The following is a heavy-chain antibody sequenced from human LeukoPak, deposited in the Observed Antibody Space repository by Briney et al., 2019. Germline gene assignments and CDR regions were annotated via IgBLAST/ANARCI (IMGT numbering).Heavy chain of an antibody. CDR2: IIAYNGNT. CDR3: ARVGSGYYYGYYFDY. CDR1: GYTFTSYG. J-gene: IGHJ4*02. V-gene: IGHV1-18*01. D-gene: IGHD3-22*01. Sequence: ASVKVSCKASGYTFTSYGISWVRQAPGQGLEWMGWIIAYNGNTNYAQKLQGRVTMTTDTSTSTAYMELRSLRSDDTAVYYCARVGSGYYYGYYFDYWGQGTLVTVSS.